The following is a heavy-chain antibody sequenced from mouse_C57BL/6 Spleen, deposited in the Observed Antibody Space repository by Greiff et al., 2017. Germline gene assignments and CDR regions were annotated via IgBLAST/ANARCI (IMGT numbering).Heavy chain of an antibody. V-gene: IGHV5-17*01. CDR2: ISSGSSTI. J-gene: IGHJ2*01. Sequence: EVKLVESGGGLVKPGGSLKLSCAASGFTFSDYGMHWVRQAPEKGLEWVAYISSGSSTIYYADTVKGRFTISRDNAKNTLFLQMTRLRSEDTAMYYCARTTVVAYYFDYWGQGTTLTVSS. CDR1: GFTFSDYG. D-gene: IGHD1-1*01. CDR3: ARTTVVAYYFDY.